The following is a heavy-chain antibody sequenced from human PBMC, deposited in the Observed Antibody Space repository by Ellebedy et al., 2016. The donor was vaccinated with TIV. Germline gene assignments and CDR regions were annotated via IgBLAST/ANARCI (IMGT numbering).Heavy chain of an antibody. Sequence: MPSETLSFTCTVSGCSISSYYWSWIRQPPGKGLEWIGYIYYSGSTNYNPPLKSRVTISVDTSKNQFSLKLSSVTAADTAVYYCAKHERGLLRFDYWGQGTLVTVSS. D-gene: IGHD1-1*01. V-gene: IGHV4-59*08. CDR3: AKHERGLLRFDY. CDR2: IYYSGST. CDR1: GCSISSYY. J-gene: IGHJ4*02.